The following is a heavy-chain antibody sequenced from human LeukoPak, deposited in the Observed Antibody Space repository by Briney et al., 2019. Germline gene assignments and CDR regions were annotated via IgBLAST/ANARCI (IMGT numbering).Heavy chain of an antibody. V-gene: IGHV3-48*03. Sequence: GGSLRLSCAASGFTFSSYEMNWVRQAPGKGLEWLSYISSSGSTIYYADSVKGRFTISRDNAKNSLYLQMNSLRAEDTAVYYCARDLVKGYGDAFDIWGQGTMVTVSS. CDR3: ARDLVKGYGDAFDI. D-gene: IGHD5-18*01. CDR1: GFTFSSYE. J-gene: IGHJ3*02. CDR2: ISSSGSTI.